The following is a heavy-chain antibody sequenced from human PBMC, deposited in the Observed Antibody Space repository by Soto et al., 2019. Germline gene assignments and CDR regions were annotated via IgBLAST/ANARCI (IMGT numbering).Heavy chain of an antibody. CDR3: AGQDSSSDFDY. CDR2: ISYSGSS. J-gene: IGHJ4*02. Sequence: SETLSLTCTVSGVSIRSHYWSWIRQPPGKGLEWIGYISYSGSSTYNPSLKNRVTISSDTSENQFSLKLSSVTAADTAVYYCAGQDSSSDFDYWGQGTLVTVSS. V-gene: IGHV4-59*08. D-gene: IGHD6-6*01. CDR1: GVSIRSHY.